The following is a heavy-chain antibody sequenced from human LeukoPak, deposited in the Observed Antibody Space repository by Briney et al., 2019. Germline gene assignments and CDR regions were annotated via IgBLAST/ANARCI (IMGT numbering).Heavy chain of an antibody. CDR2: IYYSGST. D-gene: IGHD3-22*01. Sequence: SETLSLTCTVSGGSIRSYYWSWIRQPPGKGLEWIGDIYYSGSTYYNPSLKSRVTISVDTSKNQFSLKLSSVTAADTAVYYCAREDSRANFDYWGQGTLVTVSS. CDR1: GGSIRSYY. V-gene: IGHV4-59*06. J-gene: IGHJ4*02. CDR3: AREDSRANFDY.